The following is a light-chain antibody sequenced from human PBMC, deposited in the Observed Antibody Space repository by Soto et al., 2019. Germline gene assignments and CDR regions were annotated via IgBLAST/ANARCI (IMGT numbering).Light chain of an antibody. Sequence: EIVLTQSPGTLSLPPGERATLSCRASQTVSGSYLAWYQQKPGQAPRLLIYGASSRATGIPDRFSGSGSGTDFTLTISRLEPEDFAVYYCQQYVTSPWTLGQGTKVEIK. CDR1: QTVSGSY. CDR3: QQYVTSPWT. J-gene: IGKJ1*01. V-gene: IGKV3-20*01. CDR2: GAS.